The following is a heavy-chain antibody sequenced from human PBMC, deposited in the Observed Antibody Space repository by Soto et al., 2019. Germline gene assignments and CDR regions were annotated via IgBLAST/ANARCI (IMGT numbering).Heavy chain of an antibody. CDR2: INGVSTNI. CDR3: ATSNPTSPGCYS. Sequence: GGSLRLSCAASGFTFSSYSMNWVRQAPGKGLEWVSYINGVSTNIYYADSVKGRFTISRDNAKNSLYLQMNLTSVTAADTAIYYCATSNPTSPGCYSWGQGTLVTVSS. V-gene: IGHV3-48*01. J-gene: IGHJ5*02. D-gene: IGHD3-10*01. CDR1: GFTFSSYS.